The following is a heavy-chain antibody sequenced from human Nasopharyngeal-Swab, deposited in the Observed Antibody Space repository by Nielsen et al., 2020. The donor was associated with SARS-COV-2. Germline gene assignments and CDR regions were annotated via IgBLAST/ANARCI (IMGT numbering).Heavy chain of an antibody. D-gene: IGHD6-19*01. Sequence: SETLSLTCTVSDGSISSSSYYWGWIRQPPGKGLEWIGSIYYSGSTYYNPSLKSRVTISVDTSKNQFSLKLSSVTAADTAVYYCARGGGQWLVKYYFDYWGQGTLVTVSS. V-gene: IGHV4-39*01. CDR2: IYYSGST. CDR3: ARGGGQWLVKYYFDY. CDR1: DGSISSSSYY. J-gene: IGHJ4*02.